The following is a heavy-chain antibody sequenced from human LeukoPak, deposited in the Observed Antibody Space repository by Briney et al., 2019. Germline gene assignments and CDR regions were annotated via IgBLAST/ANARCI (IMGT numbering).Heavy chain of an antibody. CDR2: ISGSGGST. CDR3: AKGYDILTLDWFDP. CDR1: GFTFSNYA. Sequence: GGSLRLSCAASGFTFSNYAMTWVRQAPGKGLEWVSAISGSGGSTYYADSVKGRFTISRDNSKNTLYLQMNSLRAEDTAVYHCAKGYDILTLDWFDPWGQGTLVTVSS. V-gene: IGHV3-23*01. J-gene: IGHJ5*02. D-gene: IGHD3-9*01.